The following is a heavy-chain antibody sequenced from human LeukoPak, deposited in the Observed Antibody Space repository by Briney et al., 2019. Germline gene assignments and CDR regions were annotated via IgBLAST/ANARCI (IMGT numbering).Heavy chain of an antibody. CDR1: GFTFSDYY. D-gene: IGHD3-3*01. CDR2: ISSSGGTI. Sequence: GGSLRLSCAASGFTFSDYYMSWIRQAPGKGLEWVSYISSSGGTIYYADSVKGRFTISRDNAKNSLYLQMNSLRAEDTAVYYCARDPLAYDFWSGYYRYFDYWGQGTLVTVSS. CDR3: ARDPLAYDFWSGYYRYFDY. V-gene: IGHV3-11*04. J-gene: IGHJ4*02.